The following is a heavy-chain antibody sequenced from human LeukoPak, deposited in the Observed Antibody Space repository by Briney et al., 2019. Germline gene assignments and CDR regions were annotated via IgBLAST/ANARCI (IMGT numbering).Heavy chain of an antibody. Sequence: ASVKVSCKASGYTFTGYYMHWVRQAPGQGLEWMGWINPNSGGTSYAQKFQGRVTMTRDTSISTAYMELSRLRSGDTAVYYCARAWTYQLLAPHDAFDIWGQGTMVTVSS. J-gene: IGHJ3*02. CDR2: INPNSGGT. CDR3: ARAWTYQLLAPHDAFDI. D-gene: IGHD2-2*01. V-gene: IGHV1-2*02. CDR1: GYTFTGYY.